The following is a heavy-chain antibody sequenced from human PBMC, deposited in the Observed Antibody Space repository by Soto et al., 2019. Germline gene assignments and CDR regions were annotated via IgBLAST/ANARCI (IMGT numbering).Heavy chain of an antibody. Sequence: SETLSLTCAVYGGSFSGYYWSWIRQHPGKGLEWIGEINHSGSTNYNPSLKSRVTISVDTSKNQFSLKLSSVTAADTAVYYCARGWVITFGGVIVPQAFDYWGQGTLVTVSS. V-gene: IGHV4-34*01. CDR2: INHSGST. CDR3: ARGWVITFGGVIVPQAFDY. D-gene: IGHD3-16*02. J-gene: IGHJ4*02. CDR1: GGSFSGYY.